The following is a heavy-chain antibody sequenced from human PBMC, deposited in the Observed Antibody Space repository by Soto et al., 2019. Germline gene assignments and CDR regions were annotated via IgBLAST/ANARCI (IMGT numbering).Heavy chain of an antibody. J-gene: IGHJ4*02. CDR1: RFTVGNNY. CDR3: AKDGRGSGSHYNSFGY. CDR2: IYSTGTT. V-gene: IGHV3-53*01. Sequence: EVQLVESGGGLIQPGGSLKLSCAASRFTVGNNYMSWFRQAPGKGLEWVSLIYSTGTTKYADSVKGRFTVSRDNAKNTLYLQMNSLRAEDTAVYYCAKDGRGSGSHYNSFGYWGQGTLVTVSS. D-gene: IGHD3-10*01.